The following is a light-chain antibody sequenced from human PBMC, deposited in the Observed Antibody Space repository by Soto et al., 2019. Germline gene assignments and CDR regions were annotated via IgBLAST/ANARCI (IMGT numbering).Light chain of an antibody. V-gene: IGKV1-39*01. J-gene: IGKJ5*01. CDR3: QQSYSLIT. CDR2: AAS. CDR1: QSISSY. Sequence: DIQMTESPSSLSASVGDRVTITCRASQSISSYLNWYQQKPGKAPKLRIYAASSLQSGVPSRFSGSGSGTDFTLTISSMQPEDFATYYCQQSYSLITFGQGTRLEIK.